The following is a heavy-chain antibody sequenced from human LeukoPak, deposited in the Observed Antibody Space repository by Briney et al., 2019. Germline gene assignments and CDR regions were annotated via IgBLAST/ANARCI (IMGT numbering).Heavy chain of an antibody. CDR2: ISSSSSTI. D-gene: IGHD4-11*01. CDR3: ATPTNDYIFPFDY. CDR1: GFTFSSYS. Sequence: GGSLRLSCAASGFTFSSYSMNWVRQAPGKGLEWVSYISSSSSTIYYADSVKGRFTISRDNAKNSLYLQINSLRAEDTAVYYCATPTNDYIFPFDYWGQGTLVTVSS. V-gene: IGHV3-48*01. J-gene: IGHJ4*02.